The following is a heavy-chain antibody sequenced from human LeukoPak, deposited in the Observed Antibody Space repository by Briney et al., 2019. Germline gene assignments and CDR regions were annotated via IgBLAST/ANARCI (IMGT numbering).Heavy chain of an antibody. D-gene: IGHD5-12*01. CDR1: GYTFTGYY. J-gene: IGHJ4*02. V-gene: IGHV1-2*02. CDR2: INPNSGGT. CDR3: ATASSRANY. Sequence: ASVNGSCKGSGYTFTGYYMHWVRQAPGQGVEWMGWINPNSGGTNYAQKFQGRVTMTRDTSISTAYMELSRLRSDDTAVYYCATASSRANYWGQGTLVTVSS.